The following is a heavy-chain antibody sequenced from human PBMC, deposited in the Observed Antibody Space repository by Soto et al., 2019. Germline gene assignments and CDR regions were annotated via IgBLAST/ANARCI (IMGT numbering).Heavy chain of an antibody. Sequence: PGGSLRLSCAASGFTFSSYAMSWVRQAPGKGLEWVSAISGSGGSTYYADSVKGRFTISRDNSKNTLYLQMNSLRAEDTAVYYCAKRPRGVVVVAATLDYYYYMDVWGKGTTVTVSS. CDR3: AKRPRGVVVVAATLDYYYYMDV. D-gene: IGHD2-15*01. CDR2: ISGSGGST. CDR1: GFTFSSYA. J-gene: IGHJ6*03. V-gene: IGHV3-23*01.